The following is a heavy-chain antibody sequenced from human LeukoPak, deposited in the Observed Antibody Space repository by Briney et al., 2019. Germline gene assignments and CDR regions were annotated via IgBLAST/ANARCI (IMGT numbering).Heavy chain of an antibody. CDR3: ARVSAAAGTKDSYYFDY. J-gene: IGHJ4*02. D-gene: IGHD6-13*01. Sequence: FLRLSCAASGFTFSDYYMSWIRQAPGKGLEWVSYISSSGSTIYYADSVKGRFTISRDNAKNSLYLQMNSLRAEDTAVYYRARVSAAAGTKDSYYFDYWGQGTLVTVSS. CDR2: ISSSGSTI. CDR1: GFTFSDYY. V-gene: IGHV3-11*01.